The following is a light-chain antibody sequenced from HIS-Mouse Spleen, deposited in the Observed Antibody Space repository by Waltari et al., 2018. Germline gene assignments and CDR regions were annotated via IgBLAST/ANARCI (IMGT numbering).Light chain of an antibody. CDR1: ALPKKY. Sequence: SYELTQPPSVSVSPGQTARITCSGDALPKKYAYWYQQKSGQAPVLVIYEDSKRPSGSPGRCSGSSSGTMATWTISGAQVEDEADYYCYSTDSSGNHRVFGGGTKLTVL. J-gene: IGLJ2*01. V-gene: IGLV3-10*01. CDR3: YSTDSSGNHRV. CDR2: EDS.